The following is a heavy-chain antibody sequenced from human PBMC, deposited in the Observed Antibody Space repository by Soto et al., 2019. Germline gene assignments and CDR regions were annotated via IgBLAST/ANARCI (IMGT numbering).Heavy chain of an antibody. J-gene: IGHJ3*02. V-gene: IGHV3-48*02. D-gene: IGHD3-16*01. CDR2: ISTSGSTK. CDR3: ARVEGGFDI. CDR1: GFTFSYDS. Sequence: EVQLVESGGGLVQPGGSLRLSCAASGFTFSYDSMNWGRQAPGKGLEWLSYISTSGSTKYYADSVKGRFNISRNNAYNSLSLQMSSLRDEDTAVYYCARVEGGFDIWGQGTMVTVSS.